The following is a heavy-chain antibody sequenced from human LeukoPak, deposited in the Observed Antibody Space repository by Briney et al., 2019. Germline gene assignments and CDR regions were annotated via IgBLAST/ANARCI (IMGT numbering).Heavy chain of an antibody. CDR1: GFTFSSYA. CDR3: ARDRAGMGDY. V-gene: IGHV3-23*01. D-gene: IGHD1-1*01. J-gene: IGHJ4*02. CDR2: ISGSGGST. Sequence: GGSLRLSCAASGFTFSSYAMSWVRQAPGKGLEWVSAISGSGGSTYYADSVKGRFTISRDNAKNSLYLQMNSLRAEDTAVYYCARDRAGMGDYWGQGTLVTVSS.